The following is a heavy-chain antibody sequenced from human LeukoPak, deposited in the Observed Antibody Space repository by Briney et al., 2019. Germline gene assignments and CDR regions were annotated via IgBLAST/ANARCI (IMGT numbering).Heavy chain of an antibody. J-gene: IGHJ4*02. CDR1: GFTFSTCA. V-gene: IGHV3-23*01. CDR2: ISGSGDII. D-gene: IGHD3-22*01. Sequence: GGSLRLSCAASGFTFSTCAMSWVRQAPGKGLEWVSGISGSGDIIYYSDSVKGRFTISRDNSKNTLFLQMNSLRAEDSALYYCAKGPTDFDSSGQTYFDYWGQGTLVTVSS. CDR3: AKGPTDFDSSGQTYFDY.